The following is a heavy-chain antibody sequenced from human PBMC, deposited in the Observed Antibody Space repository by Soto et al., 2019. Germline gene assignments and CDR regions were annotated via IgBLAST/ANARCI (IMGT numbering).Heavy chain of an antibody. Sequence: GGALRLSSAASGVTLSPYSINWVRQAPGKGLEWVSYISSSSSTIYYADSVKGRFTISRDNAKNSLYLQMNSLRAEDMAVYYCPIDLCSGCYREYFQHRGQRT. J-gene: IGHJ1*01. D-gene: IGHD6-25*01. V-gene: IGHV3-48*01. CDR3: PIDLCSGCYREYFQH. CDR1: GVTLSPYS. CDR2: ISSSSSTI.